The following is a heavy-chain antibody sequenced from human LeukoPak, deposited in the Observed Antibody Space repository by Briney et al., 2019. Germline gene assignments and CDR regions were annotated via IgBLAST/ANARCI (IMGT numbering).Heavy chain of an antibody. Sequence: SETLSLTCAVSGGSISSGGYYWSWIRQHPGKGLEWIGYVHYSGSTYYNPSLKSRVTISVDRSKNQFSLKLSSVTAADTAVYYCASLGDGSDYYFDYWGQGTLVTVSS. CDR1: GGSISSGGYY. V-gene: IGHV4-31*11. CDR3: ASLGDGSDYYFDY. J-gene: IGHJ4*02. D-gene: IGHD3-10*01. CDR2: VHYSGST.